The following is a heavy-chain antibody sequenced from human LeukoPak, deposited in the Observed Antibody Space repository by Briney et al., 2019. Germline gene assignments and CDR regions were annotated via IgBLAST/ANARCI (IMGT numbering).Heavy chain of an antibody. J-gene: IGHJ5*02. CDR1: GFTFSSYA. V-gene: IGHV3-23*01. Sequence: GGSLRLSCAASGFTFSSYAMSWVRQAPGKGLEWVSAISGSGGSTYYADSVKGRFTISRDNSKNTLYLQMNSLRAEDTAVYYCAEVGYSSSSGWFDPWGQGTLATVSS. CDR2: ISGSGGST. CDR3: AEVGYSSSSGWFDP. D-gene: IGHD6-6*01.